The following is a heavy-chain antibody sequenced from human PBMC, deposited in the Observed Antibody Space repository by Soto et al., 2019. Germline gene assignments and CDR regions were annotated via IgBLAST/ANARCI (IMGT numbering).Heavy chain of an antibody. J-gene: IGHJ4*02. CDR1: GYIFTSYY. CDR3: SRVDPGETSPFDH. Sequence: QVQLVQSGAEVKKPGASVKVSCKASGYIFTSYYLHWVRQAPGQGLEWMGWINPFDGSRMFAQSVQGRVTMTRDTSTSTVYMELSSLRSEDTAVYYCSRVDPGETSPFDHWGQGTLVTVSS. D-gene: IGHD3-10*01. V-gene: IGHV1-46*03. CDR2: INPFDGSR.